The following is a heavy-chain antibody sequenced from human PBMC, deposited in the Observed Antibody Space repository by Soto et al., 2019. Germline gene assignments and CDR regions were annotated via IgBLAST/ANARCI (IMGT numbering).Heavy chain of an antibody. J-gene: IGHJ5*02. CDR2: ITFRGVT. Sequence: PSDTLSLTCDVHGDSLSGYSLSRIRQPPGKGLEWIGEITFRGVTNYHPSLKSRLSMSVDTSKNRISLNVSSVTAADTALYFCARKLEASIRHVEWFSYKWFDPWGPGTLVNVSS. CDR3: ARKLEASIRHVEWFSYKWFDP. D-gene: IGHD3-9*01. CDR1: GDSLSGYS. V-gene: IGHV4-34*01.